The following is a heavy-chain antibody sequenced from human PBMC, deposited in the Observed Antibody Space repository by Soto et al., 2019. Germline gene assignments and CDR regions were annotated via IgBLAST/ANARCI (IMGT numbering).Heavy chain of an antibody. J-gene: IGHJ4*02. CDR2: IYPSDSDT. CDR1: GYTFTIYW. D-gene: IGHD4-17*01. CDR3: ARPANTVADHFDL. V-gene: IGHV5-51*01. Sequence: PGESLKISCQVSGYTFTIYWIGWVRQMPGKGLEWMGIIYPSDSDTRYSPSFQGQVTILADQSINTAYLQWDSLKASDTAIYYCARPANTVADHFDLWGQGTPVTVSS.